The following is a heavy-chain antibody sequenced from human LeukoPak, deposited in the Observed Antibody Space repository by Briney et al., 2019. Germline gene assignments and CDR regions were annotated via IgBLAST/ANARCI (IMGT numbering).Heavy chain of an antibody. CDR2: ISGSGGST. CDR3: AKGGWDGDYYGSGSYWGIDY. Sequence: AGGSLRLSCAASGFTFSSYAMSWVRQAPGKGLEWVSAISGSGGSTYYADSVKGRFTISRDNSKNTLYLQMNSLRAEDTAVYYCAKGGWDGDYYGSGSYWGIDYWGQGTLVTVSS. V-gene: IGHV3-23*01. D-gene: IGHD3-10*01. J-gene: IGHJ4*02. CDR1: GFTFSSYA.